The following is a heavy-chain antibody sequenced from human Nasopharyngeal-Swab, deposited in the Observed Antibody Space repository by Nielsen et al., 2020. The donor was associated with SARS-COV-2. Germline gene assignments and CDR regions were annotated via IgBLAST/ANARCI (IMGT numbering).Heavy chain of an antibody. CDR1: GGSISSSSYY. D-gene: IGHD6-19*01. CDR3: ARQERQWLELQPHYFDY. Sequence: GSLRLSCTVSGGSISSSSYYWGWIRQPPGKGLEWIGSIYYSGSTYYNPSLKSRVTISVDTSKNQFSLKLSSVTAADTAVYYCARQERQWLELQPHYFDYWGQGTLVTVSS. CDR2: IYYSGST. J-gene: IGHJ4*02. V-gene: IGHV4-39*01.